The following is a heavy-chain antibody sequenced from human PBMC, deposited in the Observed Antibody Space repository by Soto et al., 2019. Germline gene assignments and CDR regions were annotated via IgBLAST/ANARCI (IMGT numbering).Heavy chain of an antibody. CDR3: ARLKMATIYYYYGMDV. CDR1: GGSISSGGYY. D-gene: IGHD5-12*01. CDR2: IYYSGST. V-gene: IGHV4-31*03. Sequence: SETLSLTCTVSGGSISSGGYYWSWIRQHPGKGLEWIGYIYYSGSTYYNPSLKSRVTISVDTSKNQFSLKLSSVTAADTAVYYCARLKMATIYYYYGMDVWGQGTTVTVSS. J-gene: IGHJ6*02.